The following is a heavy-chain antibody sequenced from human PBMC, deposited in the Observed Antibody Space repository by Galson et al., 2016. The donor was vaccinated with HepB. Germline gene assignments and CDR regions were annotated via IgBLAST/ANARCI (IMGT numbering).Heavy chain of an antibody. D-gene: IGHD5-18*01. CDR1: GFDFSYYA. Sequence: SLRLSCAASGFDFSYYAMAWVRQAPGKGLQWVATVSITGQTTYYADSGKGRFTITRDTSKNAVYLQMHRLTAEDTAIYYCAKPLSQMWLGFDSWGQGALVTVSS. V-gene: IGHV3-23*01. CDR3: AKPLSQMWLGFDS. J-gene: IGHJ4*02. CDR2: VSITGQTT.